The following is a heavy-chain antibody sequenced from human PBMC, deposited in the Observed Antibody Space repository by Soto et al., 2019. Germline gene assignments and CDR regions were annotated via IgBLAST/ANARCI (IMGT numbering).Heavy chain of an antibody. CDR1: GYTFTGYY. CDR3: ARDRNSRPYHFDY. CDR2: INPNSGGT. J-gene: IGHJ4*02. D-gene: IGHD6-13*01. Sequence: ASVKVSCKASGYTFTGYYMHWVRQAPGQGLEWMGWINPNSGGTNYAQKFQGRVTMTRDTSISTAYMELSRLRSDDTAVYYCARDRNSRPYHFDYWGQGNLVTVSS. V-gene: IGHV1-2*02.